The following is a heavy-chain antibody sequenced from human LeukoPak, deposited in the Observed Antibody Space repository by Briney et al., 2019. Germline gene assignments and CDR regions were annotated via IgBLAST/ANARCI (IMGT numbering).Heavy chain of an antibody. CDR3: ARGPRYGSYSAFDI. CDR1: GYTFTCYY. V-gene: IGHV1-2*02. Sequence: ASVTVSFTASGYTFTCYYMHWVRQAPGQGLGWMGWINPNSGGTNYAQKFQGRVTMTRDTSISTAYMELSRLRSDDTAVYYCARGPRYGSYSAFDIWGQGTMVTVSS. CDR2: INPNSGGT. D-gene: IGHD1-26*01. J-gene: IGHJ3*02.